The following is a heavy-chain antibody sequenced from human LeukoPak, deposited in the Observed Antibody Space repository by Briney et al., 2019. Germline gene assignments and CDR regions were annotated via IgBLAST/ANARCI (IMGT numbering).Heavy chain of an antibody. V-gene: IGHV4-34*01. CDR1: SGSFSGYY. D-gene: IGHD3-10*01. J-gene: IGHJ5*02. CDR3: ARDSGTTGEVKFDP. Sequence: SETLSFTCAVYSGSFSGYYWSWIRQPPGKGLEWIGEINHSGSTNYNPSLKSRVTISVDTSKNQFSLKLMSVTAADTAVYYCARDSGTTGEVKFDPWGQGTPVTVSS. CDR2: INHSGST.